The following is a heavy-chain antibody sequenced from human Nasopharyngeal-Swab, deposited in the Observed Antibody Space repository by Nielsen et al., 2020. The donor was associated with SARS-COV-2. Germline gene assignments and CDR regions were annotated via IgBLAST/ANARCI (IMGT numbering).Heavy chain of an antibody. J-gene: IGHJ3*02. CDR3: AKERVMITFGGTYNAFDI. CDR1: GFPFDMYT. D-gene: IGHD3-16*01. CDR2: VSSSGGNT. V-gene: IGHV3-23*01. Sequence: GESLKISCAASGFPFDMYTLNWVRQAPGKGLECVSAVSSSGGNTYYADSLKGRFTVSRDNSKNTVYLQMNSLRAEDTAIYYCAKERVMITFGGTYNAFDIWGQGTMVTVSS.